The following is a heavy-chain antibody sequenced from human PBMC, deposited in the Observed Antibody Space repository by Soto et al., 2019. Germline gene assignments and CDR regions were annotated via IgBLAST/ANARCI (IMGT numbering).Heavy chain of an antibody. Sequence: QVQLQESGPGLVKPSQTLSLTCTVSGGSISSGGYYWSWIRQHPGKGLEWIGYIYYSGSTYYNPSLKSRVTISVDTSKNQFSLKLSSVTAADTAVYYCARGTIVRYFDWLFGGDLAYPPLYAFDIWGQGTMVTVSS. CDR1: GGSISSGGYY. CDR2: IYYSGST. D-gene: IGHD3-9*01. V-gene: IGHV4-31*03. CDR3: ARGTIVRYFDWLFGGDLAYPPLYAFDI. J-gene: IGHJ3*02.